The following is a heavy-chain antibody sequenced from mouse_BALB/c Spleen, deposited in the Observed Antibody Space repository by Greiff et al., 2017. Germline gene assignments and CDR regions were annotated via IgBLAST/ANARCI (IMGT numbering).Heavy chain of an antibody. D-gene: IGHD1-1*01. CDR1: GFTFSSFG. CDR2: ISSGSSTI. J-gene: IGHJ4*01. CDR3: ARSLRYYAMDY. Sequence: EVKLMESGGGLVQPGGSRKLSCAASGFTFSSFGMHWVRQAPEKGLEWVAYISSGSSTIYYADTVKGRFTISRDNPKNTLFLQMTSLRSEDTAMYYCARSLRYYAMDYWGQGTSVTVSS. V-gene: IGHV5-17*02.